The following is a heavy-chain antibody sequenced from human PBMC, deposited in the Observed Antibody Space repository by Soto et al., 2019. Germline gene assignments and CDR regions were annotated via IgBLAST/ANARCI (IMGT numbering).Heavy chain of an antibody. V-gene: IGHV1-18*04. CDR2: ISAYNGNT. CDR1: GYTFTSYG. D-gene: IGHD6-19*01. J-gene: IGHJ5*02. Sequence: AGVNVSCTASGYTFTSYGISWVRQAPGQGLEWMGWISAYNGNTNYAQKLQGRVTMTTDTSTSTAYMELRSLRSDDTAVYYCARSFGSSGWYGGYNWFDPWGQGTLVTVSS. CDR3: ARSFGSSGWYGGYNWFDP.